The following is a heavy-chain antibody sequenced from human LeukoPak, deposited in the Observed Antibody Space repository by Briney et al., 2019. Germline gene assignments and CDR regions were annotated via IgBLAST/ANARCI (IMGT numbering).Heavy chain of an antibody. CDR1: GFIFNNYA. D-gene: IGHD5-12*01. J-gene: IGHJ4*02. V-gene: IGHV3-23*01. CDR3: ARNENSGWGYFDY. Sequence: PGRSLRLSCAGSGFIFNNYAMHWVRQPPGKGLEWVSVIGGSNGITFYVGSVKGRFTISRDNSKDTLYLQMNSLRAEDTAVYYCARNENSGWGYFDYWGQGTLVTVSS. CDR2: IGGSNGIT.